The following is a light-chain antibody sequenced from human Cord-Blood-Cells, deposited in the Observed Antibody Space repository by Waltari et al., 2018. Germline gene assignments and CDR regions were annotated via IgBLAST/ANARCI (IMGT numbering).Light chain of an antibody. CDR3: QQYGSSPYT. CDR2: GAS. V-gene: IGKV3-20*01. CDR1: QSVSSSY. Sequence: IVLPQSPGPLSLSPGERATLSCRASQSVSSSYLAWYQQKPGQAPRLLIYGASSRATGIPDRFSGSGSGTDFTLTISRLEPEDFAVYYCQQYGSSPYTFGQGTKLEIK. J-gene: IGKJ2*01.